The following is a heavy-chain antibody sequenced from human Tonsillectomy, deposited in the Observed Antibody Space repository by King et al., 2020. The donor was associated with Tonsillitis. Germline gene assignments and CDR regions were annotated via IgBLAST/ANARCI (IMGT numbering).Heavy chain of an antibody. V-gene: IGHV4-59*01. CDR1: GGSISSYY. CDR2: IYYSGST. CDR3: AREQVGVYRGAFDI. J-gene: IGHJ3*02. Sequence: VQLQESGPGLVKPSETLSLTCTVSGGSISSYYWSWIRQPPGKGLEWIGYIYYSGSTNYNPSLKSRVTISVDTSKNQFSLKLSSVTAADTAVYYCAREQVGVYRGAFDIWGQGTMVTVSS. D-gene: IGHD5/OR15-5a*01.